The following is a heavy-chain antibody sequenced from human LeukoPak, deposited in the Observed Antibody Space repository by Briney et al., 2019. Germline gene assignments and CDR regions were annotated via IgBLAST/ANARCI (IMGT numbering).Heavy chain of an antibody. CDR2: IIPIFGTA. V-gene: IGHV1-69*05. Sequence: SVKVSCKASGGTFSSYAISWVRQAPGQGLEWMGRIIPIFGTANYAQKFQGRVTITTDESTSSAYMELSSLRSEDTAVYYCARDRIVGATVPFDYWGQGTLVTVSS. D-gene: IGHD1-26*01. J-gene: IGHJ4*02. CDR1: GGTFSSYA. CDR3: ARDRIVGATVPFDY.